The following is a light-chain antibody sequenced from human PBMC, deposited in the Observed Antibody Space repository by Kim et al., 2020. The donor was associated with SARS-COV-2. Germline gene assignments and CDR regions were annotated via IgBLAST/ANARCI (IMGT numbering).Light chain of an antibody. CDR2: GAS. J-gene: IGKJ2*01. CDR3: QQYNNWPPLYT. CDR1: QSVSSN. Sequence: EIVMTQSPATLSVSPGERATLSCRASQSVSSNLAWYQQKPGQAPRLLIYGASTRATGIPARFSGSGSGTEFTLTISSPQSEDFAVYYCQQYNNWPPLYTFGQGTKLEI. V-gene: IGKV3-15*01.